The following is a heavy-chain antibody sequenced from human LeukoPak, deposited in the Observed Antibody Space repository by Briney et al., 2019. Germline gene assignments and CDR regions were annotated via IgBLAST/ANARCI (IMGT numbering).Heavy chain of an antibody. CDR2: IKQDGSEK. D-gene: IGHD6-19*01. CDR1: GFTFSSYE. V-gene: IGHV3-7*05. Sequence: PGGSLRLSCAASGFTFSSYEMNWVRQAPGKGLEWVATIKQDGSEKYYVDSLKGRFTISRDNAKNSLYLQMDSLRAEDTAVYYCARDRGWQQFDYWGQGTLVTVSS. CDR3: ARDRGWQQFDY. J-gene: IGHJ4*02.